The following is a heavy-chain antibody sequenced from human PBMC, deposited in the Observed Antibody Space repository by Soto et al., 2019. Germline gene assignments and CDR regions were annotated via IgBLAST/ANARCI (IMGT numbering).Heavy chain of an antibody. CDR3: ARTQTGYTRLTGGMDV. J-gene: IGHJ6*02. D-gene: IGHD3-9*01. V-gene: IGHV3-30-3*01. Sequence: GGSLRLSCAASGFTFSSYAMHWVRQAPGKGLEWVAVISYDGSNKYYADSVKGRFTISRDNSKNTLYLQMNSLRAEDTAVYYCARTQTGYTRLTGGMDVWGQGTTVTVSS. CDR2: ISYDGSNK. CDR1: GFTFSSYA.